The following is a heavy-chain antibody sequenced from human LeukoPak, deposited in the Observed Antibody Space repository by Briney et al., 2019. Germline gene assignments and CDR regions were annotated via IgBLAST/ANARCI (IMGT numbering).Heavy chain of an antibody. CDR2: INPNSGGT. J-gene: IGHJ4*02. Sequence: ASVKVSCKASGYTFTGYYMHWVRQAPGQGLEWMGWINPNSGGTNYAQKFQGRVTMTRVTSISTAYMELSRLRSDDTAVYYCAIIVGAILSFDYWGQGTLVTVSS. CDR3: AIIVGAILSFDY. CDR1: GYTFTGYY. D-gene: IGHD1-26*01. V-gene: IGHV1-2*02.